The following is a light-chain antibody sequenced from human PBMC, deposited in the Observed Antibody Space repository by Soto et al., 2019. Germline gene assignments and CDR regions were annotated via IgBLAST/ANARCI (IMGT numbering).Light chain of an antibody. CDR2: DDS. V-gene: IGLV3-21*02. Sequence: SYEVTQPPSVSVAPGQTARLPCGGNDIGRKSVHWYKQKPGQAPVVVVYDDSVRPAGIPERVSGSNSGNTATLSIRRVEAGDEADYFCQVWDSSSDHYVFGSGTKLTVL. CDR3: QVWDSSSDHYV. J-gene: IGLJ1*01. CDR1: DIGRKS.